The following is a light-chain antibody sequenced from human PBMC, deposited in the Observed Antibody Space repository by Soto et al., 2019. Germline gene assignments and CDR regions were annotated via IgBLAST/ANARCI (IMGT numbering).Light chain of an antibody. CDR2: DAS. CDR3: QQYNNLPPVYT. J-gene: IGKJ2*01. Sequence: DIQMTQSPSSLSASVGDRVTITCQASQDISNYLNWYQQKPGRAPKLLIYDASNLETGVPSRFSGSGSGANLTFTISSLQPEDIATYDCQQYNNLPPVYTFGQGTKLDIK. V-gene: IGKV1-33*01. CDR1: QDISNY.